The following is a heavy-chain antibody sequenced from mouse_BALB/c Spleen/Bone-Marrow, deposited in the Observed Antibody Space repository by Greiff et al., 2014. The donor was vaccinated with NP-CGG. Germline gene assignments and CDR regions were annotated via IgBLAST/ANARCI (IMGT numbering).Heavy chain of an antibody. CDR3: TRSRAYFRDWFAY. CDR2: IDPYYGTT. J-gene: IGHJ3*01. V-gene: IGHV1-39*01. Sequence: EVQLQQSGPELEEPGASVKISCKASGHSFTGYNMNWVKQSHGKSLEWIGNIDPYYGTTTFNRKFKDKATLTVDKSSSTAYMQLKSLTSEDSAVYYCTRSRAYFRDWFAYWGQGTLVTVSA. CDR1: GHSFTGYN. D-gene: IGHD2-14*01.